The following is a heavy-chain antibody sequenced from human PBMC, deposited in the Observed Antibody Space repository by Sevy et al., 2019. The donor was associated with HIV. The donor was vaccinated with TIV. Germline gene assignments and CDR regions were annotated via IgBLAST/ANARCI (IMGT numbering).Heavy chain of an antibody. V-gene: IGHV3-48*03. CDR2: ISSSGSTI. CDR1: GFTFSSYE. J-gene: IGHJ3*02. CDR3: ARDYLDYYDSSGPDDAFDI. Sequence: GGSLRLSCAASGFTFSSYEMNWVRQAPGKGLEWVSYISSSGSTIYYADSVKGRFTISRDNAKNSLYLQMNSLRAEDTAVYYCARDYLDYYDSSGPDDAFDIWGQRTMVTVSS. D-gene: IGHD3-22*01.